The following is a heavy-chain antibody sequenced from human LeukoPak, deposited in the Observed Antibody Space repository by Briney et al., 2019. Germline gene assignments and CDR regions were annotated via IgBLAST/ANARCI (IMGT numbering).Heavy chain of an antibody. CDR3: ARHIPLGHSYDMRTSFDY. J-gene: IGHJ4*02. CDR1: GGSFSGYY. Sequence: SETLSLTCAVYGGSFSGYYWSWIRQPPGKELEWIGEINHSGSTNYNPSLKSRVTISVDTSKNQFSLKLSSVTAADTAVYYCARHIPLGHSYDMRTSFDYWGQGTLVTVSS. CDR2: INHSGST. D-gene: IGHD5-18*01. V-gene: IGHV4-34*01.